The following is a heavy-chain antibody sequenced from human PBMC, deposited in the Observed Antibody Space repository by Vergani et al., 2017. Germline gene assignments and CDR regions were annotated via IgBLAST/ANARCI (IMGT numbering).Heavy chain of an antibody. Sequence: EVQLVESGGGLVQPGRSLRLSCAASGFTFDDYAMHWVRQAPGKGLEWVSGISWNSGSIGYADSVKGRFTISRDNAKNSLYLQMNSLRAEDTALYYCAKDGGITGTMSYMDVWGKGTTVTVSS. CDR3: AKDGGITGTMSYMDV. CDR2: ISWNSGSI. CDR1: GFTFDDYA. V-gene: IGHV3-9*01. J-gene: IGHJ6*03. D-gene: IGHD1-7*01.